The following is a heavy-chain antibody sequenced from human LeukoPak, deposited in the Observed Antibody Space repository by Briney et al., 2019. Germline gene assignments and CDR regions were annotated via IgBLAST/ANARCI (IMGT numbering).Heavy chain of an antibody. CDR3: AKEGRANWGSYSDY. Sequence: PGGSLRLSCAASGFTFSSYAMSWVRQAPGKGLEWVSAISGSGGSTHYADSVKGRFTISRDNSKNTLYLQMNSLRAEDTAVYYCAKEGRANWGSYSDYWGQGTLVTVSS. J-gene: IGHJ4*02. CDR2: ISGSGGST. V-gene: IGHV3-23*01. D-gene: IGHD7-27*01. CDR1: GFTFSSYA.